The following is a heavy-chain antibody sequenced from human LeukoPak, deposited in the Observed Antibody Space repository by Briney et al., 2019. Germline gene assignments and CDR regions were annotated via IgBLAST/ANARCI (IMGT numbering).Heavy chain of an antibody. V-gene: IGHV3-7*01. D-gene: IGHD5-18*01. Sequence: PGGSLRLSCAASRFTFSSYWMNWVRQAPGQGLEWVANIKQDGSEKYYVDSAKGRFTISRDNAKNSLYLQMNSLRAEDTAVYYCARDPSRGYSYGHGDYWGQGTLVTVSS. CDR3: ARDPSRGYSYGHGDY. J-gene: IGHJ4*02. CDR1: RFTFSSYW. CDR2: IKQDGSEK.